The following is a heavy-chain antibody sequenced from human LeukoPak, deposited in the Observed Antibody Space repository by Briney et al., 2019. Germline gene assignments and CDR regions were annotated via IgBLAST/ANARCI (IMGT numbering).Heavy chain of an antibody. D-gene: IGHD3-3*01. CDR2: ISGSGDKT. Sequence: PGGSLRLSCAASGFTFSSYAMSWVRQAPGKGLEWVSAISGSGDKTYYADSVKGRFTISRDNSKNTLDLQMNSLRAEDTAVYYCAKNVGYDFWSGYLEFDPWGQGTLVTVSS. J-gene: IGHJ5*02. V-gene: IGHV3-23*01. CDR3: AKNVGYDFWSGYLEFDP. CDR1: GFTFSSYA.